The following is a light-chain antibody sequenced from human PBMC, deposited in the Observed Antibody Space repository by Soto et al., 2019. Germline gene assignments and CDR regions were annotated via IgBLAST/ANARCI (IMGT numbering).Light chain of an antibody. CDR3: QTWVTGIQV. CDR1: RGHSSYA. Sequence: QLVLTQSPSASASLGASVKLTCTLSRGHSSYAIAWHQQQPEKGPRYLMKLNSDGSHTKGDGIPDRFSGSSSGAERYLTISSRQSEDEADCYCQTWVTGIQVFGGGTKLTVL. CDR2: LNSDGSH. J-gene: IGLJ3*02. V-gene: IGLV4-69*01.